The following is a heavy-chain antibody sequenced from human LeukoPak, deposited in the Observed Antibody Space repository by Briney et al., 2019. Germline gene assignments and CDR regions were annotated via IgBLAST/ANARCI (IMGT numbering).Heavy chain of an antibody. V-gene: IGHV1-18*01. CDR2: ISAYNGNT. CDR1: GYTFTSYG. Sequence: ASVKVSCTASGYTFTSYGISWVRQAPGQGLEWMGWISAYNGNTNYAQKLQGRVTMTADTSTSTAYMELRSLRSDDTAVYYCAKVVPAAGASFDPWGQGTLVTVSS. D-gene: IGHD2-2*01. J-gene: IGHJ5*02. CDR3: AKVVPAAGASFDP.